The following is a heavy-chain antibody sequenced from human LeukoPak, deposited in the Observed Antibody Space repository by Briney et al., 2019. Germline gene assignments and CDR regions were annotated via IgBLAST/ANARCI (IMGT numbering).Heavy chain of an antibody. D-gene: IGHD3-3*01. Sequence: SQTLSLTCAVSGGSISSGGYSWSWIRQPPGKGLEWIVYIYHSGSTYYNPSLKSRVTISVDRSKNQFSLKLSSVTAADTAVYYCARVSESGYYYGMDVWGQGTTVTVSS. V-gene: IGHV4-30-2*01. CDR2: IYHSGST. CDR3: ARVSESGYYYGMDV. CDR1: GGSISSGGYS. J-gene: IGHJ6*02.